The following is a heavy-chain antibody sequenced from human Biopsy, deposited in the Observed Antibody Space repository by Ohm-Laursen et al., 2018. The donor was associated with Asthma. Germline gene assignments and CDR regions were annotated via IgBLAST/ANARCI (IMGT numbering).Heavy chain of an antibody. CDR2: IKHDGTEK. CDR3: ARDGPELPTELDY. D-gene: IGHD1-14*01. J-gene: IGHJ4*02. Sequence: SLRLSCAASGFTFNSYWMSWARQAPGKGLEWVANIKHDGTEKNHVDSLKGRFTISRDNAKNSLYLQMNSLRAEDTAVYYCARDGPELPTELDYWGPGTLVTVSS. V-gene: IGHV3-7*01. CDR1: GFTFNSYW.